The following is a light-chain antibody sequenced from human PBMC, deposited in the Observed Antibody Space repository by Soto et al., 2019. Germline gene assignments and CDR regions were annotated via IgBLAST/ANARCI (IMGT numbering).Light chain of an antibody. CDR1: QTISSW. J-gene: IGKJ5*01. CDR2: KAS. CDR3: HQYNTYSPS. Sequence: DIQMTQSPSTLSASVGDRVTITCRASQTISSWLAWYQQKPGKAPNLLIYKASSLQSGVPSRFSGSGFGTECTLTISRLQPDDFATYYCHQYNTYSPSFGQGTRLEIK. V-gene: IGKV1-5*03.